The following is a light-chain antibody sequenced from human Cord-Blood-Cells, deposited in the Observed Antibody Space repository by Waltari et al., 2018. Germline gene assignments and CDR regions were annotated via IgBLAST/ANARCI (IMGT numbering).Light chain of an antibody. CDR3: CSYAGSSTFVV. CDR2: EGS. CDR1: SSDVGSSNL. Sequence: QSALTQPASVSGSPGQSITISCTGTSSDVGSSNLLSWYQQHPGKAPKLMIYEGSKRPSGVSNRFSGSKSGNTASLTISGLQAEDEADYYCCSYAGSSTFVVFGGGTKLTVL. J-gene: IGLJ2*01. V-gene: IGLV2-23*03.